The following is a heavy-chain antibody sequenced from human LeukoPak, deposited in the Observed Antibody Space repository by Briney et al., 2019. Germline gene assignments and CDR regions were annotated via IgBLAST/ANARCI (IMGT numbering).Heavy chain of an antibody. CDR1: GDSFSSHY. D-gene: IGHD4-17*01. J-gene: IGHJ3*02. CDR2: ISYIGST. Sequence: SETLSLTCAVSGDSFSSHYWTWIRQSPGKGLEWIGYISYIGSTNYNPSLKSRVTISIDTSKNQFSLKLSSVTAADTAVYYCARDLVTVTKGFDIWGQGTMVSVSS. V-gene: IGHV4-59*11. CDR3: ARDLVTVTKGFDI.